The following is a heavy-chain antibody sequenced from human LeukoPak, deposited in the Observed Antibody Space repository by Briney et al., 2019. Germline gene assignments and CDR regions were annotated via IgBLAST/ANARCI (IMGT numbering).Heavy chain of an antibody. CDR2: IYYGGST. V-gene: IGHV4-59*08. Sequence: SETLSLTCTVSGGSISSYYWSWIRQPPGKGLEWIGYIYYGGSTNYNPSLKSRVTISVDTSKNQFSLKLSSVTAADTAVYYCAPQTDYGHQGLGYGGQEPLVTVS. J-gene: IGHJ4*02. CDR3: APQTDYGHQGLGY. CDR1: GGSISSYY. D-gene: IGHD4-17*01.